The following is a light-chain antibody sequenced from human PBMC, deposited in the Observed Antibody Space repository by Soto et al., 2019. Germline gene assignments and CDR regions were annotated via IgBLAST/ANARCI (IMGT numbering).Light chain of an antibody. CDR1: QSVSSRY. CDR3: QQRIKSPIT. Sequence: GGRXTLSCRXSQSVSSRYLAWYQQKPGQAPRLLIYDASNRATGIPARFSGSGSGTDFTLTISSLEPEDFAVYYCQQRIKSPITFIQRTRIDIK. J-gene: IGKJ5*01. CDR2: DAS. V-gene: IGKV3D-20*02.